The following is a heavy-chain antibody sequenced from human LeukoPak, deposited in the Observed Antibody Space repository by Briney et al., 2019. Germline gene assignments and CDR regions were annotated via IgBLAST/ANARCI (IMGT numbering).Heavy chain of an antibody. Sequence: ASVKVSCKASGGTFSSYAISWVRQAPGQGLEWMGGIIPIFGIANYEQKVQGRVAITAAESKSTAYVELHSLSSEDTALSYFANRHTAIENDYWGQGTLVTVSS. CDR2: IIPIFGIA. J-gene: IGHJ4*02. CDR1: GGTFSSYA. D-gene: IGHD5-18*01. V-gene: IGHV1-69*13. CDR3: ANRHTAIENDY.